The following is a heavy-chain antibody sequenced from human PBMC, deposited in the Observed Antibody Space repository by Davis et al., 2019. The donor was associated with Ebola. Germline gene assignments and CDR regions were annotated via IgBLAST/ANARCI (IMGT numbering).Heavy chain of an antibody. CDR3: ARVGSSSWYGSYGN. J-gene: IGHJ4*02. D-gene: IGHD6-13*01. CDR1: GFTFSSYW. CDR2: INSDGSST. V-gene: IGHV3-74*01. Sequence: PGGSLRLSCAASGFTFSSYWMHWVRQAPGKGLVWVSRINSDGSSTSYADSVKGRFTISRDNAKNTLYLQMNSLRAEDTAVYYCARVGSSSWYGSYGNWGQGTLVTVSS.